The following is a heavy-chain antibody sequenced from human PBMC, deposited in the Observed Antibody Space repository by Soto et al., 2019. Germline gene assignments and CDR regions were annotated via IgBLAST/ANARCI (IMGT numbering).Heavy chain of an antibody. CDR1: GYTFTSYG. CDR3: ARVTIFGVVTTYGMDF. Sequence: GASVKVSCKASGYTFTSYGISWVRQAPGQGLERMGWISAYNGNTNYAQKLQGRVTMTTDTSTSTAYMELRCLRSDDTAVYYCARVTIFGVVTTYGMDFWGQGTTVTVSS. D-gene: IGHD3-3*01. CDR2: ISAYNGNT. J-gene: IGHJ6*02. V-gene: IGHV1-18*01.